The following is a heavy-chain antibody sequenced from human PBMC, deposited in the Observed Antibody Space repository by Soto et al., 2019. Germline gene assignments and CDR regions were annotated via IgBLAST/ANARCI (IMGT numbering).Heavy chain of an antibody. J-gene: IGHJ4*02. CDR1: GGSISSGDYY. CDR3: ARVRITMSGVDY. D-gene: IGHD3-10*02. V-gene: IGHV4-30-4*01. CDR2: IYYSGST. Sequence: PSETLSLTCTVSGGSISSGDYYWSWIRQPPGKGLEWIGYIYYSGSTYYNPSLKSRVTVSVDTSKNQFSLKLSSVTAADTAVYYCARVRITMSGVDYWGQGTLVTVSS.